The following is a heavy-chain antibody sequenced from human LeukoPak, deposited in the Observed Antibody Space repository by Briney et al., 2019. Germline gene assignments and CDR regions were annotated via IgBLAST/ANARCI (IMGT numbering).Heavy chain of an antibody. CDR3: ARYYYDSSGSDDAFDI. J-gene: IGHJ3*02. CDR2: INPNSVGT. D-gene: IGHD3-22*01. V-gene: IGHV1-2*06. Sequence: GASVKVSCKASGYTFTGYYMHWVRQAPGQGLEWMGRINPNSVGTNYAQKFQGRVTMTRDTSISTAYMELSRLRSDDTAVYYCARYYYDSSGSDDAFDIWGQGTMVTVSS. CDR1: GYTFTGYY.